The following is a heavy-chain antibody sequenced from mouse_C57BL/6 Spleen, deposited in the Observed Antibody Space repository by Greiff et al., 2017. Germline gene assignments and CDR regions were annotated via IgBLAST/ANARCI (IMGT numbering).Heavy chain of an antibody. V-gene: IGHV5-9-1*02. CDR1: GFTFSSYA. D-gene: IGHD2-4*01. CDR2: ISSGGDYI. Sequence: DVMLVESGEGLVKPGGSLKLSCAASGFTFSSYAMSWVRQTPEKRLEWVAYISSGGDYIYYADTVKGRFTISRDNARNTLYLQMSSLKSEDTAMYYCTRDRDYDGTAWFAYWGQGTLVTVSA. CDR3: TRDRDYDGTAWFAY. J-gene: IGHJ3*01.